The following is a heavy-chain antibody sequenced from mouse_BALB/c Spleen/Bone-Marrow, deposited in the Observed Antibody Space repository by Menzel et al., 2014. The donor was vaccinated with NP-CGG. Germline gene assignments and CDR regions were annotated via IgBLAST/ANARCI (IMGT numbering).Heavy chain of an antibody. J-gene: IGHJ3*01. Sequence: LVKTGASVKISCKASGYSFTGYYMHWVKQSHGKSLEWIGYISCYDGATSYNQKFKGKATFTVGTSSSTAYMQFNSLTSEDSAVYYCARGGNYVPLAYWGQGTLVTVSA. CDR2: ISCYDGAT. CDR3: ARGGNYVPLAY. CDR1: GYSFTGYY. V-gene: IGHV1S34*01. D-gene: IGHD2-1*01.